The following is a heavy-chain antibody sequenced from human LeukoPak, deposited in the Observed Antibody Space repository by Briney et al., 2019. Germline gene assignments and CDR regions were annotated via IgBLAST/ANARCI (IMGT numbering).Heavy chain of an antibody. CDR2: IYYSGST. CDR1: GGSISSSSYY. D-gene: IGHD2-2*01. Sequence: SETLSLTCTVSGGSISSSSYYWGWIRQPPGKGLEWIGSIYYSGSTYYNPSLKSRVTISVDTSKNQFSLKLSSVTAADTAVYYCARDLVDNSYCSSTSCYFDAFDIWGQGTMVTVSS. CDR3: ARDLVDNSYCSSTSCYFDAFDI. V-gene: IGHV4-39*07. J-gene: IGHJ3*02.